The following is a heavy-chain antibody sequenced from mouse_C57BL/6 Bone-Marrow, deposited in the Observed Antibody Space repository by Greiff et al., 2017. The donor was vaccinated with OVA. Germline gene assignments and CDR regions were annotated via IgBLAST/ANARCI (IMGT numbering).Heavy chain of an antibody. CDR1: GYSITSGYY. J-gene: IGHJ3*01. CDR3: AGGDYGSSYFAY. V-gene: IGHV3-6*01. Sequence: EVQRVESGPGLVKPSQSLSLTCSVTGYSITSGYYWNWIRQLPGNQLEWMGYISYDGSNNYNPSLKNRISITRDTSKNQFFLKLNSMTTEDTATDYCAGGDYGSSYFAYWGQGTLVTVSA. CDR2: ISYDGSN. D-gene: IGHD1-1*01.